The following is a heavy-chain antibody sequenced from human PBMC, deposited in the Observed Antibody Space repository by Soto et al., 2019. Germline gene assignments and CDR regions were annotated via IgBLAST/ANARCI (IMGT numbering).Heavy chain of an antibody. D-gene: IGHD1-1*01. J-gene: IGHJ6*02. CDR1: GGSISSYY. V-gene: IGHV4-59*01. Sequence: QVQLQESGPGLVKPSETLSLTCTVSGGSISSYYWNWIRQPPGKGLEWIGYIYYSGSTNYNPSLKGRVTXXAXTXXTQFPLKLSLVPAADTAVYYCAGDRNWKGYYGLDVWGQGTTVTVSS. CDR3: AGDRNWKGYYGLDV. CDR2: IYYSGST.